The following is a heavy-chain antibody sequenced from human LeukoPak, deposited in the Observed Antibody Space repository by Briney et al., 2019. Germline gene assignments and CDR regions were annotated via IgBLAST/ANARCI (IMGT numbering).Heavy chain of an antibody. CDR1: GFTFSSYA. CDR2: ISYDGSNK. D-gene: IGHD3-22*01. Sequence: GRSLRLSCAASGFTFSSYAMHWVRQAPGKGLEWVAVISYDGSNKYYADSVKGRFTISRDNSKTTLYLQMDSLRAEDTAVYYCARDREDDSSGYYYDYWGQGTLVTVSS. J-gene: IGHJ4*02. CDR3: ARDREDDSSGYYYDY. V-gene: IGHV3-30-3*01.